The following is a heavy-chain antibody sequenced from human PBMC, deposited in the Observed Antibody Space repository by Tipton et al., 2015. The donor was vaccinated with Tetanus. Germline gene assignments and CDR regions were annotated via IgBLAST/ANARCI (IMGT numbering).Heavy chain of an antibody. CDR3: AGTRDREITWTVLEY. Sequence: QLVQSGAEVKKDGASVKISCKTSGYGFTTHYIHWVRQAPGQGLEWLAFIDPSGGTTSYAQKFQDRLTVTWDTSTSTVYLDLRSLRSEDTAFYSCAGTRDREITWTVLEYWGQGTPVTVSS. D-gene: IGHD3/OR15-3a*01. CDR1: GYGFTTHY. CDR2: IDPSGGTT. V-gene: IGHV1-46*01. J-gene: IGHJ4*02.